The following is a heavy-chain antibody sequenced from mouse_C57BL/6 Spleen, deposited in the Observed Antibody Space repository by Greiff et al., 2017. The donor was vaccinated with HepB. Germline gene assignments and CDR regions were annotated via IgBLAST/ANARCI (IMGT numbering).Heavy chain of an antibody. Sequence: QVQLQQSGPELVKPGASVKLSCKASGYTFTSYDINWVKQRPGQGLEWIGWIYPRDGSTKYNEKFKGKATLTVDTSSSTAYMERHSLTSEDSAVYFWARKGPNWAGGYYFYYWGQGTTLTVS. CDR1: GYTFTSYD. D-gene: IGHD4-1*01. V-gene: IGHV1-85*01. CDR3: ARKGPNWAGGYYFYY. J-gene: IGHJ2*01. CDR2: IYPRDGST.